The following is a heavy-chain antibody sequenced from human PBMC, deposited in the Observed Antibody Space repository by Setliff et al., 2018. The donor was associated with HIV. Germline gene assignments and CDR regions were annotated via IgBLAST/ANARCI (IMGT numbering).Heavy chain of an antibody. J-gene: IGHJ4*02. Sequence: NPSETLSLTCTVSGGPISSSSYYWGWIRQPPGKGLEWIGSIYYSGSTYYNPSLKSRVTISVDTSKNQFSLKLSSVTAADTAVYYCARHSEYSSSWYYFDYWGQGTLVTVSS. D-gene: IGHD6-13*01. CDR3: ARHSEYSSSWYYFDY. CDR2: IYYSGST. V-gene: IGHV4-39*01. CDR1: GGPISSSSYY.